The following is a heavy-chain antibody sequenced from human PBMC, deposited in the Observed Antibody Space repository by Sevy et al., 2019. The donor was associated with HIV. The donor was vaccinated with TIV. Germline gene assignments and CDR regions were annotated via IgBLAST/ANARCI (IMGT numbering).Heavy chain of an antibody. Sequence: GGSLRLSCAASGFTFSSYSMNWVRQAPGKGLEWVSYISSSSSTIYYADSVKGRFTITRDNAKNSLYLQMNSLRDEDTAVYYCARGSRTGSGPLGYWGQGTLVTVSS. CDR1: GFTFSSYS. CDR2: ISSSSSTI. J-gene: IGHJ4*02. CDR3: ARGSRTGSGPLGY. D-gene: IGHD3-10*01. V-gene: IGHV3-48*02.